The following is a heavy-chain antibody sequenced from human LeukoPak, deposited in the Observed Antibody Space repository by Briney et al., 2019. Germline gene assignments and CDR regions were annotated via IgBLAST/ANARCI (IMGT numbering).Heavy chain of an antibody. CDR3: ARGGSYWYFDL. CDR2: IYTSGST. CDR1: GGSISSGSYY. D-gene: IGHD2-15*01. Sequence: SQTLSLTCTVSGGSISSGSYYWSWIRQPAGKGLEWIGRIYTSGSTNYNPSLKSRVTISVDTSKNRFSLKLSSVTAADTAVYYCARGGSYWYFDLWGRGTLVTVSS. V-gene: IGHV4-61*02. J-gene: IGHJ2*01.